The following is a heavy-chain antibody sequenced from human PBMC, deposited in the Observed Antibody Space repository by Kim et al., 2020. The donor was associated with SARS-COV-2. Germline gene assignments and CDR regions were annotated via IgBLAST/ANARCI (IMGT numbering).Heavy chain of an antibody. CDR3: ARVGGVVAESWYFDY. J-gene: IGHJ4*02. CDR2: IIPIFGTA. CDR1: GGTFSSYA. D-gene: IGHD2-15*01. V-gene: IGHV1-69*13. Sequence: SVKVSCKASGGTFSSYAISWVRQAPGQGLEWMGGIIPIFGTANYAQKFQGRVTITADESTSTAYMELSSLRSEDTAVYYCARVGGVVAESWYFDYWGQGTLVTVSS.